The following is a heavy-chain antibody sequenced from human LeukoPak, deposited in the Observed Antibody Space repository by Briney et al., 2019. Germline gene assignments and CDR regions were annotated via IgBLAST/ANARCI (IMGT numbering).Heavy chain of an antibody. D-gene: IGHD3-10*01. Sequence: GGSLRLSCAASGFTFSSYAMSWVRQAPGKGLEWVSAISGSGGSTYYADSVKGRFTISRDNSKNTLYLQMNSLRAEDTAVYYCAKSRGSGSYYPPYFDYWGQGTLVTVSS. CDR2: ISGSGGST. CDR1: GFTFSSYA. V-gene: IGHV3-23*01. CDR3: AKSRGSGSYYPPYFDY. J-gene: IGHJ4*02.